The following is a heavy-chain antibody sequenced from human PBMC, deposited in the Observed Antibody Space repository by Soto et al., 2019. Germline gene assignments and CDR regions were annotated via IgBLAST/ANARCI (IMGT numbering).Heavy chain of an antibody. D-gene: IGHD2-2*01. CDR3: AREGTCSRTSCPTYFSFGMDV. J-gene: IGHJ6*02. Sequence: QVQLVQSGAEVKKPGASVKVSCKASGYTFASYGISWVRQAPGQGLEWMGWISAYNGNTNYAQKPQGRVTITTDTFTRPAYMEVRSLTSDATAVYYCAREGTCSRTSCPTYFSFGMDVWGQGTPVTVSS. CDR1: GYTFASYG. V-gene: IGHV1-18*01. CDR2: ISAYNGNT.